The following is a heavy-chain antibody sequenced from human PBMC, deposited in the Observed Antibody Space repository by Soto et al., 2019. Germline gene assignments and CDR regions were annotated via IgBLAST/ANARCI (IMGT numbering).Heavy chain of an antibody. V-gene: IGHV3-74*01. CDR2: INNDGSST. CDR3: ARSTVTRTLTV. Sequence: EVQLVESGGGLVQPGGSLRLSCAASGFTFSNYWMHWVRQAPGKGLVWVSRINNDGSSTSHADSVKGRFAISRDNAKNTLHLQMNSLRADDTAVYYCARSTVTRTLTVWGLGTLVTVSS. D-gene: IGHD4-17*01. CDR1: GFTFSNYW. J-gene: IGHJ4*02.